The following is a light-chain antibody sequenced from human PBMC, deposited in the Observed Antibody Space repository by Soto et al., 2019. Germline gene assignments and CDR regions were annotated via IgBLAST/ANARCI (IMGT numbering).Light chain of an antibody. J-gene: IGKJ5*01. CDR3: QQYTDWPIT. Sequence: IVFTQSPCTLSLSPGERTTLSCRASQSISRYLAWYQQKPGQGPRLLIYGASSRATGTPDRFSGSGSGTDFTLTINRLEPEDFAVYFCQQYTDWPITFGQGTRLEIK. CDR1: QSISRY. V-gene: IGKV3-20*01. CDR2: GAS.